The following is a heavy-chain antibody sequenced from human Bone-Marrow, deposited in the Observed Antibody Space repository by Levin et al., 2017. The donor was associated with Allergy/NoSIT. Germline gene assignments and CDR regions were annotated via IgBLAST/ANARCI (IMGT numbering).Heavy chain of an antibody. J-gene: IGHJ4*02. V-gene: IGHV5-51*03. D-gene: IGHD1-26*01. CDR2: IYPRDSDT. CDR1: GYSFTNYW. Sequence: GASVKVSCKASGYSFTNYWIGWVRQMPGKGLEWMGIIYPRDSDTRYSPSFEGQVTISADKSINTAYLHWSSLEASDSALYYCARPYSGTYYLFDSWGQGTLVTVSS. CDR3: ARPYSGTYYLFDS.